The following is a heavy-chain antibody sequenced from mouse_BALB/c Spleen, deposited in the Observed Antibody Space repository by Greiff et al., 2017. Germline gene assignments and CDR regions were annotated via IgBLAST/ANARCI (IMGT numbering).Heavy chain of an antibody. Sequence: EVQLVESGGGLVQPGGSRKLSCAASGFTFSSFGMHWVRQAPEKGLEWVAYISSGSSTIYYADTVKGRFTISRDNPKNTLFLQMTSLRSEDTAMYYCARRTGTFFAYWGQGTLVTVSA. CDR2: ISSGSSTI. D-gene: IGHD4-1*01. V-gene: IGHV5-17*02. CDR1: GFTFSSFG. J-gene: IGHJ3*01. CDR3: ARRTGTFFAY.